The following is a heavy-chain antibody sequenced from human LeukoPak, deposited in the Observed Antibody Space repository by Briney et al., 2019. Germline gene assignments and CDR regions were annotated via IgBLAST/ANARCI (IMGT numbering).Heavy chain of an antibody. CDR3: ARMGYDSSGYYPFRFDY. CDR2: IYSGGST. Sequence: PGGSLRLSCAASGFTFSSNYMSWVRQAPGKGLEWVSVIYSGGSTYYADSVKGRFTISRDNSKNTLYLQMNSLRAEDTAVYYCARMGYDSSGYYPFRFDYWGQGTLVTVSS. D-gene: IGHD3-22*01. J-gene: IGHJ4*02. CDR1: GFTFSSNY. V-gene: IGHV3-53*01.